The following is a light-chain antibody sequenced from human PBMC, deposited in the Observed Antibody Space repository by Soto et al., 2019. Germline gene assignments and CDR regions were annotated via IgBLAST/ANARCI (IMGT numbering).Light chain of an antibody. J-gene: IGLJ1*01. V-gene: IGLV2-8*01. CDR2: EVN. CDR3: SSYAGSSDV. Sequence: QSALTQPPSASGSPGQPVAISCTGTSSDVGGYNYVSWYQQHPGKAPKLMIYEVNKRPSGVPDRFSGSKSGNAASLIVSGLQAEYEADYYCSSYAGSSDVFGIVTKVSV. CDR1: SSDVGGYNY.